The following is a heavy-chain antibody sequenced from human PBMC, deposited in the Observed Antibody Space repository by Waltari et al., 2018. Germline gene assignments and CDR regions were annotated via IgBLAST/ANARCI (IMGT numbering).Heavy chain of an antibody. J-gene: IGHJ1*01. CDR1: GGTFSSYA. D-gene: IGHD6-13*01. CDR2: IIPILGIA. V-gene: IGHV1-69*10. CDR3: ARGVIAAAGTGYFQH. Sequence: QVQLVQSGAEVKKPGSSVKVSCKASGGTFSSYAISWLRQAPGQGLEWMGGIIPILGIANYAQKFQGRVTITADKSTSTAYMELSSLRSEDTAVYYCARGVIAAAGTGYFQHWGQGTLVTVSS.